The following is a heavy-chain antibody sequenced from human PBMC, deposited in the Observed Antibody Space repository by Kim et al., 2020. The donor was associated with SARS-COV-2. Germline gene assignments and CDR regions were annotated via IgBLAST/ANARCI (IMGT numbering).Heavy chain of an antibody. D-gene: IGHD2-8*01. CDR2: T. V-gene: IGHV3-11*06. J-gene: IGHJ4*02. Sequence: TKYADSVKGRFTISRDNAKNSLYLQMNSLRAEDTAVYYCARGSVYHFDYWGQGALVTVSS. CDR3: ARGSVYHFDY.